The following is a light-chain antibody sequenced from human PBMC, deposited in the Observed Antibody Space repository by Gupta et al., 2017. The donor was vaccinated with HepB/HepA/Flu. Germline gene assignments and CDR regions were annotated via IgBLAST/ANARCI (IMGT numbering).Light chain of an antibody. J-gene: IGKJ4*01. CDR2: AAS. V-gene: IGKV1-39*01. CDR1: QSISSY. Sequence: IQMTQPPSSLSASVGDRVTITCRASQSISSYLNWYQQKPGKAPKLLIYAASSLQSGVPSRFSGSGSGTDFTLTISRLQPEDFAAYYCQQSYSTPFTFGGGTKVEIK. CDR3: QQSYSTPFT.